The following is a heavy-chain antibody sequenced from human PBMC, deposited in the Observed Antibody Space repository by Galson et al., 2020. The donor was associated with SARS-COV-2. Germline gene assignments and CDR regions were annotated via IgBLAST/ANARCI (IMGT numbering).Heavy chain of an antibody. V-gene: IGHV3-15*01. CDR3: TSDLPGGISDYFDD. CDR1: GLTFKNAW. Sequence: GGSLRLSCAASGLTFKNAWMSWVRQAPGKGLEWVGRIKSKGDGGTTDYVAPVEGRFTISRDDSKNTMFLEMNSLKPEDTALYYCTSDLPGGISDYFDDWGQGTLVTVSS. CDR2: IKSKGDGGTT. D-gene: IGHD2-15*01. J-gene: IGHJ4*02.